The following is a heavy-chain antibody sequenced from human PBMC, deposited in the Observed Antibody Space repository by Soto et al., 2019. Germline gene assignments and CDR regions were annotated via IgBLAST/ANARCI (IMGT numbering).Heavy chain of an antibody. J-gene: IGHJ6*03. V-gene: IGHV3-23*01. CDR3: AKEYSNTYYYYYMDV. CDR2: ISASGDST. Sequence: GGSLRLSCAASGFTFSSYAMSWVRQAPGKGLEWVSRISASGDSTYYADSVKGRFTMSRDNSENTLYLQMNSLRAEDTAVYYCAKEYSNTYYYYYMDVWGKGTTVTVSS. CDR1: GFTFSSYA. D-gene: IGHD4-4*01.